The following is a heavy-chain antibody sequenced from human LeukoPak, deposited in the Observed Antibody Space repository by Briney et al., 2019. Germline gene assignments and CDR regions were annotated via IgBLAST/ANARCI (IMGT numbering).Heavy chain of an antibody. CDR3: AKGWIVVVTATKGVFDY. J-gene: IGHJ4*02. CDR2: ISGSGGST. D-gene: IGHD2-21*02. V-gene: IGHV3-23*01. Sequence: GGSLRLSCAAFGFTFSSYAMSWVRQAPGKGLEWVSAISGSGGSTYYADSVKGRFTISRDNSKNTLYLQMNRLRAEDTAAYYCAKGWIVVVTATKGVFDYWGQGTLVTVSS. CDR1: GFTFSSYA.